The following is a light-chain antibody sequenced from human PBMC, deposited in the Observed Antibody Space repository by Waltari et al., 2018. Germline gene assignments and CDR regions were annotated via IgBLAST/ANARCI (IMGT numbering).Light chain of an antibody. CDR1: QSVDIY. Sequence: ETVLTQSPATLSLSPGERATLSCRASQSVDIYLAWYPQKPGQAPRLLIHDASHRATGIPARFSGSGSGTDFTLTISSLEPEDFAVYYCQQRRNWPPLTFGGGTKVEIK. CDR3: QQRRNWPPLT. J-gene: IGKJ4*01. CDR2: DAS. V-gene: IGKV3-11*01.